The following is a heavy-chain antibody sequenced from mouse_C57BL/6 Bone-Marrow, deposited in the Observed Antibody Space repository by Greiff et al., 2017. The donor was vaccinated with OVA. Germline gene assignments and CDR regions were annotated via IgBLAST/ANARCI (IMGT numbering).Heavy chain of an antibody. D-gene: IGHD2-1*01. Sequence: EVMLVESGGGLVKPGGSLKLSCAASGFTFSSYAMSWVRQAPEKRLEWVATISDGGSYTYYPDNVKGRFTISRDNAKNNLYLQMSHLKSEDTAMYYCARVIYYGPYYFDYWGQDTTLTVSS. J-gene: IGHJ2*01. CDR1: GFTFSSYA. CDR2: ISDGGSYT. V-gene: IGHV5-4*03. CDR3: ARVIYYGPYYFDY.